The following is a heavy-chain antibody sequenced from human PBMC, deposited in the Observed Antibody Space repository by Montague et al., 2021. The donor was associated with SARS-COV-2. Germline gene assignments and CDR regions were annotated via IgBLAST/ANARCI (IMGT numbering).Heavy chain of an antibody. CDR2: TYQSGSP. J-gene: IGHJ6*02. CDR3: ATGARMYGMDF. CDR1: GRSVSSGDYS. D-gene: IGHD3-10*01. Sequence: LSLTRVLSGRSVSSGDYSWSWIRQSPGKGLDWIGYTYQSGSPYTTPSLKSRFPRSINTPNNQSSLNLRSVTAADTGLYYCATGARMYGMDFWGQGTTVTVSS. V-gene: IGHV4-30-2*06.